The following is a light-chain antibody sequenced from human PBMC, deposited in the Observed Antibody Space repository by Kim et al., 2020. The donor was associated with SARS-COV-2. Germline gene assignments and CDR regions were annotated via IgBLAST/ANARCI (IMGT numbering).Light chain of an antibody. CDR3: LQHSTYPIT. J-gene: IGKJ5*01. CDR1: QDIRND. CDR2: GAS. V-gene: IGKV1-17*01. Sequence: DIQMTQCPSSLSASVGDRVTITCRASQDIRNDLGWYQQNPGRAPKRLIYGASSLQSGVPSRFSGSGSGTEFTLTISSVQPEDFATYFCLQHSTYPITFGQGTRLEIK.